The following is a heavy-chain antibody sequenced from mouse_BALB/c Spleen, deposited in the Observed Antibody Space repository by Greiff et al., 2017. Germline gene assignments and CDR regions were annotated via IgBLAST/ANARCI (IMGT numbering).Heavy chain of an antibody. CDR2: ISDGGSYT. V-gene: IGHV5-4*02. CDR1: GFTFSDYY. CDR3: ARVGGYEDYYAMDY. J-gene: IGHJ4*01. D-gene: IGHD2-2*01. Sequence: EVNLVESGGGLVKPGGSLKLSCAASGFTFSDYYMYWVRQTPEKRLEWVATISDGGSYTYYPDSVNGRFTISRDNAKNNLYLQMSSLKSEDTAMYYCARVGGYEDYYAMDYWGQGTSVTVSS.